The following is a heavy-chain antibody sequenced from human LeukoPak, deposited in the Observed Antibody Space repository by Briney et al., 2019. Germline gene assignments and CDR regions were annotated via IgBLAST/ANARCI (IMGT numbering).Heavy chain of an antibody. Sequence: GGSLRLSCAASGFTFSSYSMNWVRQAPGKGLEWVSSISSSSGYIYYADSVKGRFTISRDNAKNSLYLQMNSLRAEDTAVYYCARGFIAAANIPDYWGQGTLVTVSS. J-gene: IGHJ4*02. CDR2: ISSSSGYI. D-gene: IGHD6-13*01. CDR1: GFTFSSYS. CDR3: ARGFIAAANIPDY. V-gene: IGHV3-21*01.